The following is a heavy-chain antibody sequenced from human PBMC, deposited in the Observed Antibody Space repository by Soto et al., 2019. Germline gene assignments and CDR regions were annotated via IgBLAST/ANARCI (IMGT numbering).Heavy chain of an antibody. CDR1: GGSISSGGYS. D-gene: IGHD4-17*01. CDR2: IYHSGST. CDR3: ARGVTTVTTFDY. V-gene: IGHV4-30-2*01. Sequence: LQLQESGSGLVKPSQTLSLTCAVSGGSISSGGYSCNWIRQRPGKGLEWIGYIYHSGSTYYNPSLKSRVTISVDRSKNQFSLKLSSVTAADTAVYYCARGVTTVTTFDYWGQGTLVTVSS. J-gene: IGHJ4*02.